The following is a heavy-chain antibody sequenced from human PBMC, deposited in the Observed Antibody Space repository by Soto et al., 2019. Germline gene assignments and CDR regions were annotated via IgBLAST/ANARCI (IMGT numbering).Heavy chain of an antibody. Sequence: GASVKVSCKASGGTFSSYAISWVRQAPGQGLEWMGGIIPIFGTANYAQKFQGRVTITADESTSTAYMELSSLRSEDTAVYYFARTVVAAPNYYYYYGMDVWGQGTTVTVSS. D-gene: IGHD2-15*01. CDR1: GGTFSSYA. V-gene: IGHV1-69*13. J-gene: IGHJ6*02. CDR3: ARTVVAAPNYYYYYGMDV. CDR2: IIPIFGTA.